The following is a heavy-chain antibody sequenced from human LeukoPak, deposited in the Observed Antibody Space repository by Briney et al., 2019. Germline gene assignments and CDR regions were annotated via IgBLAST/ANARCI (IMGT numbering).Heavy chain of an antibody. V-gene: IGHV1-2*02. CDR2: IDLKTGDI. CDR1: GYTFIVYW. Sequence: ASVTVSCKASGYTFIVYWIHWVRQAPGQGPEWMGRIDLKTGDITSAQKFQGRVTMTRDTSISTTYMDLSGLGTDDTAVYYCARDSPHQRFDYWGQGTLVTVSS. J-gene: IGHJ4*02. CDR3: ARDSPHQRFDY.